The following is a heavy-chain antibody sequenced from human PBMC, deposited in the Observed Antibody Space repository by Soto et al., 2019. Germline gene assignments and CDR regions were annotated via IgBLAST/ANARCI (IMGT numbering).Heavy chain of an antibody. V-gene: IGHV4-59*08. CDR1: GGSISSYY. CDR3: AIFRGYSYGPGDGYYFDY. J-gene: IGHJ4*02. D-gene: IGHD5-18*01. Sequence: SETLSLTCTVSGGSISSYYWSWIRQPPGKGLEWIGYIYYSGSTNYNPSLKSRVTISVDTSKNQFSLKLGSVTAADTAVYYCAIFRGYSYGPGDGYYFDYWGQGTLVTVSS. CDR2: IYYSGST.